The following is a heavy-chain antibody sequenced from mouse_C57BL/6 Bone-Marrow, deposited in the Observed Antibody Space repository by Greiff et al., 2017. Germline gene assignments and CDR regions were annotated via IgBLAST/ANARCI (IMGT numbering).Heavy chain of an antibody. CDR1: GYTFTSYW. CDR3: AGGYYARDY. J-gene: IGHJ4*01. CDR2: IDPSDSYT. V-gene: IGHV1-69*01. Sequence: VQLQQPGAELVMPGASVKLSCKASGYTFTSYWMHWVKQRPGQGLEWIGEIDPSDSYTNYNQKFKGKSTLTVDKSSSTAYMQLSSLTSEDSAVYYCAGGYYARDYWGQGTSVTVSS. D-gene: IGHD1-1*02.